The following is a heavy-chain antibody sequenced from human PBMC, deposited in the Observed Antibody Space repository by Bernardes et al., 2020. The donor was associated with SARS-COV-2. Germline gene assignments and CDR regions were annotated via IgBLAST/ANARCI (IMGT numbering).Heavy chain of an antibody. V-gene: IGHV4-31*03. D-gene: IGHD5-18*01. CDR2: IYYSGST. J-gene: IGHJ5*02. Sequence: SETLSLTCTVSGGSISSGGYYWSWIRQHPGKGLEWIGYIYYSGSTYYNPSLKSRVTISVDTSKNQFSLKLSSVTAADTAVYYCARDKRGYRYFDPWGQGTLVTVSS. CDR3: ARDKRGYRYFDP. CDR1: GGSISSGGYY.